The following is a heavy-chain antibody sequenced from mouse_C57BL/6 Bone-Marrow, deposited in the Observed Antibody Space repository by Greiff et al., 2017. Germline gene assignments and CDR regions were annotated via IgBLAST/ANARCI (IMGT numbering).Heavy chain of an antibody. CDR1: GYTFTSYW. V-gene: IGHV1-55*01. D-gene: IGHD2-5*01. CDR2: IYPGSGST. Sequence: VQLQQSGAELVKPGASVKMSCKASGYTFTSYWITWVKQRPGQGLEWIGDIYPGSGSTNYNEKFESKATLTVDTSSSTAYMQLSSLTSEDSAVYYCARPYYSNYWYCDGWGTGTTVTVSS. CDR3: ARPYYSNYWYCDG. J-gene: IGHJ1*03.